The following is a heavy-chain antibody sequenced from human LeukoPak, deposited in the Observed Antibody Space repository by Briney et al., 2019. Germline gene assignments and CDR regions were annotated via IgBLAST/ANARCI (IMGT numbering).Heavy chain of an antibody. D-gene: IGHD5-12*01. CDR2: IYYSGST. Sequence: SETLSLTGTVSGGSISSSIYYWGWIRQPPGKGLEWIGSIYYSGSTYYNPSLKSRVTISVDTSKNQFSLKLSSVTAADTAVYYCARRSGWDVWGQGTTVTVSS. J-gene: IGHJ6*02. CDR1: GGSISSSIYY. CDR3: ARRSGWDV. V-gene: IGHV4-39*01.